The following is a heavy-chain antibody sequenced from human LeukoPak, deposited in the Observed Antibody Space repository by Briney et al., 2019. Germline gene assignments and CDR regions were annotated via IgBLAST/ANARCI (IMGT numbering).Heavy chain of an antibody. J-gene: IGHJ4*02. CDR2: IYYSGST. Sequence: SETLSLTCTVSGGSISSYYWSWIRQPPGKGLEWIGYIYYSGSTNYNPSLKSRVTISVDTSKNQFSLKLSSVTAADTAVYYCARDESSGWYFDYWGQGTLVTVSS. V-gene: IGHV4-59*12. D-gene: IGHD6-19*01. CDR3: ARDESSGWYFDY. CDR1: GGSISSYY.